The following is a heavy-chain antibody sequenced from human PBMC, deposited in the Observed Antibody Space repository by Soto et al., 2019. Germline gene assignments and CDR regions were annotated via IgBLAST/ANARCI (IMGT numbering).Heavy chain of an antibody. CDR2: IIPVLGTP. CDR1: GGTFTSTA. CDR3: ASSAGLDHLLNYYGLNV. V-gene: IGHV1-69*01. Sequence: QVHLVQSSAEVKKPGSSVKVSCKASGGTFTSTAFSWVRQAPGQGLEWMGGIIPVLGTPNYAQTFQARVTITADASTTTVHMELSSLRSDDTAVYYCASSAGLDHLLNYYGLNVWGQGTTVTVSS. D-gene: IGHD6-13*01. J-gene: IGHJ6*02.